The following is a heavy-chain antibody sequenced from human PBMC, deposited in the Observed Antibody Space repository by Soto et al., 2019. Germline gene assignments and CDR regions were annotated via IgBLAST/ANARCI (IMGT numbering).Heavy chain of an antibody. CDR2: IYYSGST. J-gene: IGHJ4*02. Sequence: ASETLSLTCTVSGGSISSSSYYWGWIRQPPGKGLEWIGSIYYSGSTYYNPSLKSRVTISVDTSKNQFSLKLSSVTAADTAVYYCARRPITIFGVVSSFDYWGQGTLVTVPQ. CDR3: ARRPITIFGVVSSFDY. D-gene: IGHD3-3*01. V-gene: IGHV4-39*01. CDR1: GGSISSSSYY.